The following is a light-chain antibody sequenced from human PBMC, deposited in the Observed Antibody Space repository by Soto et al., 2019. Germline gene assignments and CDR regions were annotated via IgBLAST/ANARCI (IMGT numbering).Light chain of an antibody. CDR1: QSISTY. J-gene: IGKJ2*01. Sequence: DIQMTQSPSTLSASVGDRVTITRRASQSISTYLNWYQQKPGRAPKLLIYAASTLQSGVPSRVSGSGSGTDFTVTISTLQPEDFATYYCQQSYSTLFTFGQGTKLEIK. V-gene: IGKV1-39*01. CDR2: AAS. CDR3: QQSYSTLFT.